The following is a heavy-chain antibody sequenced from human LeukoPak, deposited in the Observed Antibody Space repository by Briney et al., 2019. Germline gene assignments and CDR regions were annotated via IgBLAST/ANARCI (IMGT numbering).Heavy chain of an antibody. CDR2: ISYDGSNK. CDR3: ANGDGGNYYMGGY. Sequence: GGSLRLSCAASGFTFSSYGMHWVRQAPGKGLEWVAVISYDGSNKYYADSVKGRFTISRDNSKNTLYLQMNSLRAEDTAVYYCANGDGGNYYMGGYWGQGTLVTVSS. CDR1: GFTFSSYG. V-gene: IGHV3-30*18. J-gene: IGHJ4*02. D-gene: IGHD1-26*01.